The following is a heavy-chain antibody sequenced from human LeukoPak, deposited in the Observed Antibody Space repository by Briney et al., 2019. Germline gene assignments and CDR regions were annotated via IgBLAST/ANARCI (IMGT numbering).Heavy chain of an antibody. J-gene: IGHJ4*02. D-gene: IGHD6-19*01. CDR2: INPNSGGT. CDR1: GYTFTGYY. Sequence: GASVKVSCKASGYTFTGYYMHWVRQAPGQGLEWMGWINPNSGGTNYAQKFQGRVTMTRDTSISTAYMELSRLRSDDTAVYYCARASNRMAVAFDYWGQGTLVTVSS. CDR3: ARASNRMAVAFDY. V-gene: IGHV1-2*02.